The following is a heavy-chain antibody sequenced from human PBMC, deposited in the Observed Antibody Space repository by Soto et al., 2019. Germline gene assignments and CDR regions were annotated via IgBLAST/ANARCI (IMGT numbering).Heavy chain of an antibody. CDR1: GFTFTTYG. V-gene: IGHV3-30*03. CDR2: TSNDGSNK. J-gene: IGHJ6*02. D-gene: IGHD6-13*01. Sequence: QVQLVESGGGVVQPGRSLRLSCAASGFTFTTYGMHWVRQAPGKGLEWVAVTSNDGSNKYYADSVKGRFTISRDNSKNPLYLQMNSLRAEDTAVYYCARPIAAACLSAYGMDVWGQGTTVTVS. CDR3: ARPIAAACLSAYGMDV.